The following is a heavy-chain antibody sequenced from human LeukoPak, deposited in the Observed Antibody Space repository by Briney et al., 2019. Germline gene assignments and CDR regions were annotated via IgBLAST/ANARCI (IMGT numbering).Heavy chain of an antibody. CDR1: GFTFSSYS. V-gene: IGHV3-21*01. CDR2: ISSSSSYI. Sequence: PGGSLRLSCAASGFTFSSYSMNWVRQAPGKGLEWVSSISSSSSYIYYADSVKGRFTISRDNAKNSLYLQMNSLRAEDTAVYYCAREGQLVSGGGGSYWGQGTLVTVSS. CDR3: AREGQLVSGGGGSY. J-gene: IGHJ4*02. D-gene: IGHD6-6*01.